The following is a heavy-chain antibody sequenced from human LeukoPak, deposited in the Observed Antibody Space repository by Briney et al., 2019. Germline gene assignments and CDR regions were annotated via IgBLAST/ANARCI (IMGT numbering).Heavy chain of an antibody. J-gene: IGHJ4*02. CDR2: LHSSGST. V-gene: IGHV4-4*07. CDR3: ARKSLRQNYFDS. CDR1: GDFIISDY. Sequence: SETLSLTCTVSGDFIISDYWNWIRQPAGKGLEWIGRLHSSGSTNYSPSLNSRVTLSLDTSKNQFSLSLSSVTAADTAVYYCARKSLRQNYFDSWGQGILVTVSS.